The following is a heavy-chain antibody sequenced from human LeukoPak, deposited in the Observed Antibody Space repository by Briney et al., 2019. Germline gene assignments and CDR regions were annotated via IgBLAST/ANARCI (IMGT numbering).Heavy chain of an antibody. D-gene: IGHD1-7*01. CDR2: IRSKAKTYTI. V-gene: IGHV3-72*01. CDR1: GFTFSDHY. CDR3: ASSWNWGYNWFDP. J-gene: IGHJ5*02. Sequence: GGSLRLSCAASGFTFSDHYMDWVRQTPGKGLDCGGRIRSKAKTYTIEYAASVKGRFIISRDDSKNLLYLQMNSLRTEDTAVYYCASSWNWGYNWFDPWGQGTLVTVSS.